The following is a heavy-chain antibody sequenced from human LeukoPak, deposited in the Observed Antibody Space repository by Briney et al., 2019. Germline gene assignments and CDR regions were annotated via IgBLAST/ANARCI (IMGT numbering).Heavy chain of an antibody. CDR1: GFIFKKSW. Sequence: GGSLRLSCAGSGFIFKKSWMTWVRPAPGKGLEWVANINLDGEEKYYADSVRGRFTISRDNARNSIFLQMNSLRGDDTAVYYCAREGGYDYAEVGYWGHGTLVIVSS. CDR2: INLDGEEK. V-gene: IGHV3-7*01. D-gene: IGHD3-16*01. J-gene: IGHJ4*01. CDR3: AREGGYDYAEVGY.